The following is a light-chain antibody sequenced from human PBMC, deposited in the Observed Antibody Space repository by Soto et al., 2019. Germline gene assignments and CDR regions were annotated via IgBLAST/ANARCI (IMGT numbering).Light chain of an antibody. Sequence: DILLTQSPVTLSLSPGERATLSCRASQSVSSSFLAWYQQKPGQAPRLLIYGASSRATGIPDRFSGSGSGTDFTLTISRLEPADFAVYYCQQYDSSPLTCGGGTKVEIK. J-gene: IGKJ4*01. CDR2: GAS. V-gene: IGKV3-20*01. CDR3: QQYDSSPLT. CDR1: QSVSSSF.